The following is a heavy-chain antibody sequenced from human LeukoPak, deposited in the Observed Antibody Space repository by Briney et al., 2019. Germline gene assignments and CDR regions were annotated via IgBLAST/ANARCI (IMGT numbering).Heavy chain of an antibody. J-gene: IGHJ4*02. D-gene: IGHD5-12*01. CDR2: IKQDGSEK. Sequence: GGSLTLSCATSGFTFTTYWMNWIRQAPGKGLEWVANIKQDGSEKYYVDSVKGRFTISRDNARNSLYLQMNSLRADDTAVYYCARGGGYAWDYWGQGTLVTVSS. V-gene: IGHV3-7*01. CDR3: ARGGGYAWDY. CDR1: GFTFTTYW.